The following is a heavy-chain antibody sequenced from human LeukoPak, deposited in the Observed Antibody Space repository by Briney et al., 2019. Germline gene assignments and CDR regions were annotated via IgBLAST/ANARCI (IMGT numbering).Heavy chain of an antibody. J-gene: IGHJ3*02. CDR3: AKDPPGLLWFGASPSDAFDI. Sequence: GGSLRLSCAASGFTFSSYAMSWVRQAPGKGLEWVSAFSGSGGSTYSADSVKGRFTISRDNSKNTLYLQMNSLRAEDTAVYYCAKDPPGLLWFGASPSDAFDIWGQGTMVTVSS. V-gene: IGHV3-23*01. D-gene: IGHD3-10*01. CDR2: FSGSGGST. CDR1: GFTFSSYA.